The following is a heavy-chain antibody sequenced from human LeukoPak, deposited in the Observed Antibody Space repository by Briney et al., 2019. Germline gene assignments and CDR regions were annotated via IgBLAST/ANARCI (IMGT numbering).Heavy chain of an antibody. J-gene: IGHJ4*02. CDR1: GFTFSTYR. Sequence: GGSLRLSCEASGFTFSTYRMSWVRQAPGEGLEWVADIYQDGSQKYYVDSVKGRFTISRDNAKNSLYLQMNSLRAEDTAVYYCARRSFDYWGQGTLVTVSS. CDR2: IYQDGSQK. V-gene: IGHV3-7*01. CDR3: ARRSFDY.